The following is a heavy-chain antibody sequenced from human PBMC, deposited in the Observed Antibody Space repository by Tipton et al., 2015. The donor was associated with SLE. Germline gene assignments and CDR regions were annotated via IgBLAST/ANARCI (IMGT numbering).Heavy chain of an antibody. CDR1: GGSFSGYY. D-gene: IGHD6-6*01. V-gene: IGHV4-34*01. J-gene: IGHJ4*02. CDR3: ARGRGSSSSGHY. CDR2: INHRGST. Sequence: TLSLTCAVYGGSFSGYYWSWSRQPPGKGLEWIGEINHRGSTNYNPSLKSRVTISVDTSKNQFSLKLSSVTAADTAVYYCARGRGSSSSGHYWGQGTLVTVSS.